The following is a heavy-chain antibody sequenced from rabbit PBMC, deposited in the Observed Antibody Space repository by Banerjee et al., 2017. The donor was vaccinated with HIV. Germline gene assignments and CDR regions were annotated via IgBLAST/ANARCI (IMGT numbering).Heavy chain of an antibody. CDR2: IYPDYANT. CDR3: ARWNTYAWLIDAYATDFNL. J-gene: IGHJ4*01. V-gene: IGHV1S47*01. Sequence: QEQLKESGGGLVQPGGSLKLSCEASGIDFSSDGINWVRQAPGKGLEWIAYIYPDYANTDYASWVNGRFTISLDNAQNTVFLQMTSLTAADTATYFCARWNTYAWLIDAYATDFNLWGQGTLVTVS. CDR1: GIDFSSDG. D-gene: IGHD6-1*01.